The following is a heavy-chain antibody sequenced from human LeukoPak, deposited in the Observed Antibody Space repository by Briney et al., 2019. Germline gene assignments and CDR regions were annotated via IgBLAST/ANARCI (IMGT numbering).Heavy chain of an antibody. CDR1: GYSISSDYY. J-gene: IGHJ4*02. Sequence: PSETLSLTCTVSGYSISSDYYWGWIRQPPGKGLEWIGNIFHNGNTYYNPSLKSRVTMSIDTSKNQISLKLSSVTAADTAVYYCARAAGGAYMLDYWGQGTLVTVSS. D-gene: IGHD2-2*01. CDR3: ARAAGGAYMLDY. V-gene: IGHV4-38-2*02. CDR2: IFHNGNT.